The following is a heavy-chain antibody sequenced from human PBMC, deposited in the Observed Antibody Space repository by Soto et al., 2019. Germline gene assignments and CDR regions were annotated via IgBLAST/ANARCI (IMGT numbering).Heavy chain of an antibody. D-gene: IGHD1-26*01. J-gene: IGHJ6*01. V-gene: IGHV4-4*02. CDR1: GGSISSSNW. CDR2: IYHSGST. Sequence: TSETLSLTCAVSGGSISSSNWWSWVRQPPGKGLEWIGEIYHSGSTNYNPSLKSRVTISVDTSKNQFSLTLSSVTAADTTVYYSARDLLGSGTDYCSYVVGDWGQATTVSVS. CDR3: ARDLLGSGTDYCSYVVGD.